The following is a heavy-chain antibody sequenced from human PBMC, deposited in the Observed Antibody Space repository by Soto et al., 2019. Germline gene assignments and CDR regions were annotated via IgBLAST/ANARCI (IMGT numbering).Heavy chain of an antibody. CDR1: VCSIGGDY. CDR3: AKAAYGDDDI. CDR2: IDSRGKT. V-gene: IGHV4-4*07. D-gene: IGHD3-16*01. J-gene: IGHJ3*02. Sequence: PSETLWRTCTFCVCSIGGDYWNWVRQSAGKGLEWIGRIDSRGKTNYTPSLKSRGTMSIDTSKNQFSLSLRFVTAADSAVYFCAKAAYGDDDICGKGKMVNVS.